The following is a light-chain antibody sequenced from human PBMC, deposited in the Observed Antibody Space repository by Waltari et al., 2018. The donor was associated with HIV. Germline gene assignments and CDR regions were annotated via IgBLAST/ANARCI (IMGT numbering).Light chain of an antibody. J-gene: IGKJ3*01. CDR1: QSVSSSY. Sequence: EVVLTQSPGTLSLSPGERANLPCRASQSVSSSYVAWYQQKPGQAPRLLIYGASSRATGTPDSFSSSGSVTDFTLTISRLEPEDFAVYYCQQYGSSPLFGPGTKVDIK. CDR3: QQYGSSPL. CDR2: GAS. V-gene: IGKV3-20*01.